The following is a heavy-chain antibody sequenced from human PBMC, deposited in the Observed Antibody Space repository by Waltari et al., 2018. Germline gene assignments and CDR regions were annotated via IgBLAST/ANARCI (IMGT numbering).Heavy chain of an antibody. D-gene: IGHD6-25*01. J-gene: IGHJ4*02. CDR1: GLTFSKYW. V-gene: IGHV3-74*01. Sequence: EVQLVESGGGLVQPGNSLRLSCAASGLTFSKYWMHWVRQARGKWLVSVENSTTVGSSTNDADSGNGRFTISRDNAKSTLFLQMKSLRGEDTAVYYCVLYSSEVLGDYWGQGTLVTVSS. CDR3: VLYSSEVLGDY. CDR2: STTVGSST.